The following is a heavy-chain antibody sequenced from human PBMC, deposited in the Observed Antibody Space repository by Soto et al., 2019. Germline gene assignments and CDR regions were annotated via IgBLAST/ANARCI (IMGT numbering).Heavy chain of an antibody. CDR3: AKIPPPTNWFDP. J-gene: IGHJ5*02. V-gene: IGHV3-30*18. Sequence: HPGGSLRLSCAASGFTFSSYGMHWVRQAPGKGLEWVAVISYDGSNKYYADSVKGRFTISRDNSKNTLYLQMNSLRAEDTAVYYCAKIPPPTNWFDPWGQGTLVTVSS. CDR1: GFTFSSYG. CDR2: ISYDGSNK. D-gene: IGHD2-2*01.